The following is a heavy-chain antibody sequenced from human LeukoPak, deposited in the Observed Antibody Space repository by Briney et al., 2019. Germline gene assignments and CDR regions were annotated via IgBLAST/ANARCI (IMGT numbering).Heavy chain of an antibody. CDR1: GYTFSTYD. CDR2: MNPNSGST. D-gene: IGHD1-1*01. J-gene: IGHJ3*02. V-gene: IGHV1-8*01. CDR3: ARGGTIYDAILEDPFDI. Sequence: ASVKVSCKASGYTFSTYDINWVRQAPGQGLEWMGWMNPNSGSTGYAQEFQGRVAMTRDTSISTAYMELRSLISDDTAVYYCARGGTIYDAILEDPFDIWGQGTMVTISS.